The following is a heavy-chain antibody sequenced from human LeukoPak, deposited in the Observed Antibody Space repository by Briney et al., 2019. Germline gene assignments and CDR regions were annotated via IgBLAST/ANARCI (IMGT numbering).Heavy chain of an antibody. J-gene: IGHJ6*02. V-gene: IGHV4-59*01. CDR1: GGSISSYY. D-gene: IGHD6-19*01. CDR2: IYYSGST. CDR3: ARDCIAVAGTGYYYYGMDV. Sequence: PSETLSLTCTVSGGSISSYYWSWIRQPPGKGLEWIGYIYYSGSTNYNPSLKSRVTISVDTSKNQFSLKLSSVTAADTAVYYCARDCIAVAGTGYYYYGMDVWGQGTTVTVSS.